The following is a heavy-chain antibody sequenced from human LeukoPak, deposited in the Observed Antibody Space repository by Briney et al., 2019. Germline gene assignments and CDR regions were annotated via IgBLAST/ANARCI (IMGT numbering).Heavy chain of an antibody. Sequence: PSETLSLTCTLSGGSISNYYWSWIRQPPGKGLEWIGNIFYSGSTNYNPSLKSRVTISLDTSKNQFSLKLTSVSAADTAVYYCAREGGSYYHWFDPWGRGTLVTVSS. D-gene: IGHD1-26*01. V-gene: IGHV4-59*01. CDR3: AREGGSYYHWFDP. CDR1: GGSISNYY. J-gene: IGHJ5*02. CDR2: IFYSGST.